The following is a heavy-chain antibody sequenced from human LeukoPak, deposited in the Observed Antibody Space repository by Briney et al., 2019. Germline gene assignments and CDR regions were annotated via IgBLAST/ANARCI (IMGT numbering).Heavy chain of an antibody. CDR1: GFSFSSYA. CDR3: AKDAVAPGSGGDFFDY. V-gene: IGHV3-23*01. CDR2: FTSSGGAT. D-gene: IGHD3-10*01. J-gene: IGHJ4*02. Sequence: PGGSLRLSCAASGFSFSSYAMSWVRQAPGKGLEWVSVFTSSGGATYYADSVKGRFTISRDNSKNTLYLDMNSLRAEDTAVYYCAKDAVAPGSGGDFFDYWGQGTLVTASS.